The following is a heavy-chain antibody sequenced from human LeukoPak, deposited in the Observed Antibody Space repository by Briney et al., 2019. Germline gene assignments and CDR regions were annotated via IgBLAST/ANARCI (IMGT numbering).Heavy chain of an antibody. D-gene: IGHD3-3*01. CDR1: GYTFTSYG. CDR2: ISAYNGNT. Sequence: ASVKVSCKASGYTFTSYGISWVRQAPGQGLEWMGWISAYNGNTNYAQKLQGRVTMTTDTSTSTAYMELGSLRSDDTAVYYCARGGPYDFWSGYTNFDYWGQGTLVTVSS. CDR3: ARGGPYDFWSGYTNFDY. J-gene: IGHJ4*02. V-gene: IGHV1-18*01.